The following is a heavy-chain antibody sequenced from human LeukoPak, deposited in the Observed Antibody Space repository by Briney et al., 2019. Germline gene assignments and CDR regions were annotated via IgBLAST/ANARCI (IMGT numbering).Heavy chain of an antibody. J-gene: IGHJ6*03. CDR3: AKKDSSWNLLNYYYYMDV. D-gene: IGHD6-13*01. CDR2: IRYDGSNK. CDR1: GVTFSSYG. V-gene: IGHV3-30*02. Sequence: GGSLRLSCAASGVTFSSYGMHWVRQAPGKGLEWVAFIRYDGSNKYYADSVKGRFTISRDNSKNTVYLQMNSLGAEDTAVYYCAKKDSSWNLLNYYYYMDVWGKGTTVTVSS.